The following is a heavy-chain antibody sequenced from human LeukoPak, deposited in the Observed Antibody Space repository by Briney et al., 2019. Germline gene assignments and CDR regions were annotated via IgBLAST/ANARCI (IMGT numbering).Heavy chain of an antibody. CDR1: SGSINDYY. D-gene: IGHD3-10*01. Sequence: PSETLSLTCTVSSGSINDYYWSWVRQPAGKGLEWLGRIYSSGSTTYNPSLKSRITMSVDTSKNQFSLKMTSVTAADTAVYYCAREGKWFGTYYYCMDVWGKGTMVTVSS. CDR3: AREGKWFGTYYYCMDV. V-gene: IGHV4-4*07. J-gene: IGHJ6*04. CDR2: IYSSGST.